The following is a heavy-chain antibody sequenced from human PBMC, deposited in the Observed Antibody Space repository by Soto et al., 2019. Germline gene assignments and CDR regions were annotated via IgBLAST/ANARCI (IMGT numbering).Heavy chain of an antibody. Sequence: PSETLSLTCTVSGGSISSYYWSWIRQPPGKGLEWIGYIYYSGSTNYNPSLKSRVTISVDTSKNQFSLKLSSVTAADTAVYYCARDSPSSSSFNYYYYMDVWGKGTTVTVSS. J-gene: IGHJ6*03. D-gene: IGHD6-6*01. CDR2: IYYSGST. CDR3: ARDSPSSSSFNYYYYMDV. V-gene: IGHV4-59*01. CDR1: GGSISSYY.